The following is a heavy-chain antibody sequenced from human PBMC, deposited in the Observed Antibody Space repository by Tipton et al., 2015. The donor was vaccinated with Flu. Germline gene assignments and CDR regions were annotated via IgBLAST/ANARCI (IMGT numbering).Heavy chain of an antibody. Sequence: QLVQSGAEVRKPGSAVKVSCKASGGTSSSYSISWVRQAPGQGLEWMGRIIPISATTNYAQKFQGRVTITADESTSTAYMELSSLRSDDTAVYYCARDRRSGRYPGEWFDPWGQGTLVTVSS. CDR2: IIPISATT. CDR1: GGTSSSYS. CDR3: ARDRRSGRYPGEWFDP. D-gene: IGHD1-26*01. V-gene: IGHV1-69*13. J-gene: IGHJ5*02.